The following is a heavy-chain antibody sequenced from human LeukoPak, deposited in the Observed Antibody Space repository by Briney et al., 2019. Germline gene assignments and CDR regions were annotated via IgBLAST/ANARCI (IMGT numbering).Heavy chain of an antibody. Sequence: GGSLTLSCAASGYTVSSYWIHWVRQAPGKGLVWVSLIRRDGTTSFAASVQGRFTISRDNARNSLYLQMNNLRVEDTAVYYCARLRRGGWEYFDCWGQGTLVTVSS. D-gene: IGHD6-19*01. J-gene: IGHJ4*02. CDR3: ARLRRGGWEYFDC. CDR1: GYTVSSYW. CDR2: IRRDGTT. V-gene: IGHV3-74*01.